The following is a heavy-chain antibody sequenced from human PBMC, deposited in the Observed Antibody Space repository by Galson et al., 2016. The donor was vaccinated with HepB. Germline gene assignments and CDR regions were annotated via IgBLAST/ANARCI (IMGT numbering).Heavy chain of an antibody. V-gene: IGHV3-7*03. CDR3: AREKSYDYYDSSGYHYETDYYYGMDV. CDR2: IKQDGGET. CDR1: GFSFSAYW. D-gene: IGHD3-22*01. J-gene: IGHJ6*02. Sequence: SLRLSCAASGFSFSAYWMTWVRQAPGKGLEWVANIKQDGGETYYVDSVKGRFAISRENAKNFLHLQMNSLRVEDTAGYYCAREKSYDYYDSSGYHYETDYYYGMDVWGQGTTVTVSS.